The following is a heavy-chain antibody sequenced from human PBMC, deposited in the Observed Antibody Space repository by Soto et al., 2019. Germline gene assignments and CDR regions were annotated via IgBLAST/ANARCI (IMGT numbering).Heavy chain of an antibody. D-gene: IGHD5-12*01. V-gene: IGHV2-5*01. CDR1: GFSISTSGEA. CDR3: AYRPRTGSGYSYFED. CDR2: IYWNGDK. J-gene: IGHJ4*02. Sequence: QITLKESGPALVKSTQTLTLTCSLSGFSISTSGEAVGWIRQPPGKALEWLALIYWNGDKRYSPSLESRLTSTKDPSKNPVVLLMTNLDPADTATYYCAYRPRTGSGYSYFEDWGQGSLVSVS.